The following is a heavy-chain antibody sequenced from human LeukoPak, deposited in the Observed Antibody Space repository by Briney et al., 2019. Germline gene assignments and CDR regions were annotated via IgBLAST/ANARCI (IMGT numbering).Heavy chain of an antibody. J-gene: IGHJ4*02. D-gene: IGHD6-19*01. CDR1: GFTFSSYA. CDR2: IRGSGGST. V-gene: IGHV3-23*01. CDR3: ANPRGQWLVLGYFDY. Sequence: GGSLRLSCAASGFTFSSYAMSWVRQAPGKGLEWVSAIRGSGGSTYYADSVKGRFTISRDNSKNTLYLQMNSLRAEDTAVYYCANPRGQWLVLGYFDYWGQGTLVTVSS.